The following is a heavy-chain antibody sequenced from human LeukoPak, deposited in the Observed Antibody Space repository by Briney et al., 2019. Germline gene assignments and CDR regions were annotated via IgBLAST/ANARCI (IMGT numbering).Heavy chain of an antibody. CDR3: ARDLIVGATDY. CDR2: ISSSSSYI. V-gene: IGHV3-21*01. J-gene: IGHJ4*02. CDR1: GFTFSSYS. Sequence: GGSLRLSCAASGFTFSSYSMNWVRQAPGKGLEWVSSISSSSSYIYYADSVKGRFTFSRDNAKNSLYLQMNSLRAEDTAVYYCARDLIVGATDYWGQGTLVTVSS. D-gene: IGHD1-26*01.